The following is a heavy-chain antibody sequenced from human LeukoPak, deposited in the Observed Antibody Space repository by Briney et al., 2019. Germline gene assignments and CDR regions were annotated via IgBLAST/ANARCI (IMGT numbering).Heavy chain of an antibody. CDR1: GGSISSSSYY. CDR3: ARDTYYYGSGSYDY. V-gene: IGHV4-39*01. D-gene: IGHD3-10*01. Sequence: SETLSLTCTVSGGSISSSSYYWGWIRQPPGKGLEWIGSICYSGSTYYNPSLKSRVTISVDTSKNQFSLKLSSVTVADTAVYYCARDTYYYGSGSYDYWGQGTLVTVSS. J-gene: IGHJ4*02. CDR2: ICYSGST.